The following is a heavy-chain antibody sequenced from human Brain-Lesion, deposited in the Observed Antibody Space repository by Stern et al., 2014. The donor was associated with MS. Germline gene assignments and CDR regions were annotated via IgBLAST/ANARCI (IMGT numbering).Heavy chain of an antibody. Sequence: QVHLVESGPGLVKPLQTLSLTCTVSGGSVSSGGYFWNWIRQHPGKGLEWIGHVSYIGSIAYNPSLKSRVTITVDTSKNQFSLRLRSVTAADTAVYYCARNPALWYFDLWGRGTLAAVSS. CDR3: ARNPALWYFDL. V-gene: IGHV4-31*03. CDR1: GGSVSSGGYF. J-gene: IGHJ2*01. CDR2: VSYIGSI. D-gene: IGHD3-3*02.